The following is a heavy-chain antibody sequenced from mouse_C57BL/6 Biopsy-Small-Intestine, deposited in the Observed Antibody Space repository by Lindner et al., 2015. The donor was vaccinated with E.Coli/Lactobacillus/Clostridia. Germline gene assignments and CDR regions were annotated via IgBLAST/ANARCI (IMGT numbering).Heavy chain of an antibody. Sequence: SVKVSCKASGYTFTSYDINWVRQATGQGLEWMGWMNPNSGNTGYAQKFQGRVTLTRNTSISTAYMEPSSLRSEDTAVYYCARTDYGDTNNWFDPWGQGTLVTVSS. CDR2: MNPNSGNT. CDR3: ARTDYGDTNNWFDP. V-gene: IGHV1-81*01. J-gene: IGHJ4*01. CDR1: GYTFTSYD. D-gene: IGHD2-13*01.